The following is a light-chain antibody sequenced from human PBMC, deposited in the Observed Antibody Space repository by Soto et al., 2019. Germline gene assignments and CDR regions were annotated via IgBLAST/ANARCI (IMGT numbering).Light chain of an antibody. CDR1: QSVYSN. Sequence: EIVMTQSPATLSVSPGEGGTLSCRASQSVYSNVAWYQQKPGQAPRLLIYGASTRATGIPARFSGSGSETEFTLTISRLEPEDFAVYYCQQYGSSPWTFGQGTKVEIK. J-gene: IGKJ1*01. CDR2: GAS. CDR3: QQYGSSPWT. V-gene: IGKV3-15*01.